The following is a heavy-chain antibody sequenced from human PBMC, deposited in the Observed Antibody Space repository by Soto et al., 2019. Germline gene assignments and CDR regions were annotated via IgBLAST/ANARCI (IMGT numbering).Heavy chain of an antibody. Sequence: QVQLQESGPGLVKPSETLSLTCTVSGGSVSSGSYYWSWIRQPPGKGLKWIGYIYYSGSTNYNPSLKSRVTISVDTSKNQFSLKLSSVTAADTAVYYCARGRPLYSSPFDYWGQGTLVTVSS. D-gene: IGHD6-13*01. J-gene: IGHJ4*02. V-gene: IGHV4-61*01. CDR2: IYYSGST. CDR3: ARGRPLYSSPFDY. CDR1: GGSVSSGSYY.